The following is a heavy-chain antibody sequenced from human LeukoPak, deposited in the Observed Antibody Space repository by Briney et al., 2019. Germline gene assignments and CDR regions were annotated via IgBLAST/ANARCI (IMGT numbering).Heavy chain of an antibody. CDR3: ARDGLAYCGGDCRPV. CDR1: GGSFSGYY. D-gene: IGHD2-21*02. J-gene: IGHJ4*02. V-gene: IGHV4-34*01. Sequence: SETLSLTCAVYGGSFSGYYWSWIRQPPGKGLEWIGSIYHSGSTYYNPSLKSRVTISVDTSKNQFSLKLSSVTAADTAVYYCARDGLAYCGGDCRPVWGQGTLVTVPS. CDR2: IYHSGST.